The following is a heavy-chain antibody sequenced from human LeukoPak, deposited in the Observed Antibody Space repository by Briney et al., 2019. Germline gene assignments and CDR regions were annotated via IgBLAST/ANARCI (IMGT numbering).Heavy chain of an antibody. D-gene: IGHD3/OR15-3a*01. V-gene: IGHV3-21*01. CDR2: ISSSGSYI. Sequence: GGSLRLSCAASGFAFSSYSMNWVRQAPGKGLEWVSSISSSGSYIYYADSVKGRFTISRDTAKNSLYLQMNSLRAEDTAVYYCARARQSWAGYYIGLDAFDIWGQGTMVTVSS. CDR3: ARARQSWAGYYIGLDAFDI. CDR1: GFAFSSYS. J-gene: IGHJ3*02.